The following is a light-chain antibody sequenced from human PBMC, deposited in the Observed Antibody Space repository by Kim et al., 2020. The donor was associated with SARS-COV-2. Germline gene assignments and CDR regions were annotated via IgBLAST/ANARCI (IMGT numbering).Light chain of an antibody. CDR2: GNN. J-gene: IGLJ1*01. Sequence: RVTTSCTGRSSNIGAGYDVHWYQQLPETAPKLLIYGNNNRPSGVPDRFSGSKSGTSASLAITGLQAEDEADYYCQSYDSSLSGYVFGTGTKVTVL. CDR3: QSYDSSLSGYV. V-gene: IGLV1-40*01. CDR1: SSNIGAGYD.